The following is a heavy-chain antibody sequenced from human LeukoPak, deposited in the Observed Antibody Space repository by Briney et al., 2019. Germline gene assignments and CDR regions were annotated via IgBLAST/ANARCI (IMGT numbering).Heavy chain of an antibody. V-gene: IGHV3-23*01. CDR3: ARMSGSHIDS. Sequence: PGGSLRLSCAASGFTFSSYAMSWVRQAPGKGLEWVSAISGSGGSTYYADSVKGRFTISRDNSKNTLDLQMDSLRAEDTAVYYCARMSGSHIDSWGQGTLVTVSS. D-gene: IGHD1-26*01. CDR2: ISGSGGST. CDR1: GFTFSSYA. J-gene: IGHJ4*02.